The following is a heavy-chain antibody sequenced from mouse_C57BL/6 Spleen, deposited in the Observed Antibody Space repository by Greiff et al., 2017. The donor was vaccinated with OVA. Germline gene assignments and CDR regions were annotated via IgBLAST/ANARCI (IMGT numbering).Heavy chain of an antibody. J-gene: IGHJ2*01. Sequence: EVQRVESGRGLVKPGGSLKLSCAASGFTFSDYGMHWVRQAPEKGLEWVAFISSGSSTNSYDDKVKGRFTISRDNAKNTLFLQMTNLRSEDTAMYYCASMGLGRGFDYWGQGTTLTVSS. CDR3: ASMGLGRGFDY. CDR2: ISSGSSTN. CDR1: GFTFSDYG. V-gene: IGHV5-17*01. D-gene: IGHD4-1*01.